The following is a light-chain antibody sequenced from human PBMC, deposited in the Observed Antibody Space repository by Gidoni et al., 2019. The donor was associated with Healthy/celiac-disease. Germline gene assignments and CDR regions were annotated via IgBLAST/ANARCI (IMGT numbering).Light chain of an antibody. CDR3: QQYGSSSLWT. CDR2: GAS. V-gene: IGKV3-20*01. J-gene: IGKJ1*01. CDR1: QSVSSSY. Sequence: EIVLTQSPGTLSLSPGERATLSCRASQSVSSSYLAWYQQKPGQAPRLLIYGASSRATGIPDRFRGSGSGTDFTLTISRLEPEDFAVYYCQQYGSSSLWTFGQGTKVEIK.